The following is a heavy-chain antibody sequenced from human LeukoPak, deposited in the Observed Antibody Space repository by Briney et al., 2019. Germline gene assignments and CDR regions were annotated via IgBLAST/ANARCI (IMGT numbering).Heavy chain of an antibody. D-gene: IGHD1-26*01. CDR3: VKASSGSSWGGYFDY. J-gene: IGHJ4*02. CDR1: GFTFANYA. V-gene: IGHV3-30*18. CDR2: ISYDGVNA. Sequence: HPGGSLRLSCAASGFTFANYAMSWVRQAPGKGLEWVAVISYDGVNAYYAEALKGRFSISRESSGNTAYLQMNSLRIDDTAVYYSVKASSGSSWGGYFDYWGQGALVTVPS.